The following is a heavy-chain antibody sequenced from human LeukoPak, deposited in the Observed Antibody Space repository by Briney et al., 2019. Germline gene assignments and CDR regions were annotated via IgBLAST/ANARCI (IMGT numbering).Heavy chain of an antibody. CDR3: AASRGDSRGYYYFEH. Sequence: PGGSLRLSCAVSGFTFSGYAMHWVRQAPGKGLEWVAVTLYDGSNNYYAASVKGRFTISRDISTNTLFLQMNSLRPEDTAVYYCAASRGDSRGYYYFEHWGQGTLVTVSS. D-gene: IGHD3-22*01. CDR1: GFTFSGYA. J-gene: IGHJ4*02. V-gene: IGHV3-30-3*01. CDR2: TLYDGSNN.